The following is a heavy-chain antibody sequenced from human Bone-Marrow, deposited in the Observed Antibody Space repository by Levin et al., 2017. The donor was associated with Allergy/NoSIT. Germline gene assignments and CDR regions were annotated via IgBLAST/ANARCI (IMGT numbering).Heavy chain of an antibody. Sequence: PSETLSLTCAVSGGSFSDYYWSWIRQTPGKGLEWIGEINHSGSTNYNPSLKGRVTISVDTSKNRFSLKLSSVTAADTAVYYCSNGGYLRGYSFGYYFGDYWGQGTLVTVSS. CDR1: GGSFSDYY. V-gene: IGHV4-34*01. D-gene: IGHD5-18*01. CDR3: SNGGYLRGYSFGYYFGDY. J-gene: IGHJ4*01. CDR2: INHSGST.